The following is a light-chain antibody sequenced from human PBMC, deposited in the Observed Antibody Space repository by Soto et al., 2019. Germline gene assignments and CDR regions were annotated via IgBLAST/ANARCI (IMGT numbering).Light chain of an antibody. CDR1: QSVSSN. J-gene: IGKJ1*01. Sequence: EIVMTQSPATLSVSPGERATLSCRASQSVSSNLAWYQHKPGQAPRLLIYGASTRATDIPARFSGSGSGTEFTLTISSLQSEDFAVYYCQQYNNWPLSFGQGTKVDIK. CDR3: QQYNNWPLS. V-gene: IGKV3D-15*01. CDR2: GAS.